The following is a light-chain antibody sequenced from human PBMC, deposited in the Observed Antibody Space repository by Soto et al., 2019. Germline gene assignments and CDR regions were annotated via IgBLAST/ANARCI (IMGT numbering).Light chain of an antibody. CDR2: DNN. Sequence: QSVRARPPSVSAAAGQRVTISCSGSSANIGNNFGSWFQQLPRTAPKHLIYDNNKRPSGIPDRFSGSQSATSATLGITGLQTGDEADYYCGTWDSSLSVYVFGTGTTVTVL. J-gene: IGLJ1*01. CDR3: GTWDSSLSVYV. V-gene: IGLV1-51*01. CDR1: SANIGNNF.